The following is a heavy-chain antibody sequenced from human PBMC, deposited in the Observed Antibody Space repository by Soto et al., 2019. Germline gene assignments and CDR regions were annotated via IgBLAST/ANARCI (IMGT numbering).Heavy chain of an antibody. CDR1: GGTFGCYA. J-gene: IGHJ6*02. D-gene: IGHD2-8*01. V-gene: IGHV1-2*04. CDR3: ARGDSTDCSNGVWSFFYKHDMDV. CDR2: INPKSGGT. Sequence: ASVRFSCKPSGGTFGCYAISWVQQAPGQGLEWLGRINPKSGGTSTAQKFQGWVTMTTDTSISTASMELTRLTSDDTAIYYCARGDSTDCSNGVWSFFYKHDMDVWGQGTTVTVSS.